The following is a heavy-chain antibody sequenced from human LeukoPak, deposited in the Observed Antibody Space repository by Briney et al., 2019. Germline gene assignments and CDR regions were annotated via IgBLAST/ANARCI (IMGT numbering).Heavy chain of an antibody. CDR1: GFTFSSYA. V-gene: IGHV3-23*01. J-gene: IGHJ4*02. Sequence: PGGSLRLSCAASGFTFSSYAMSWVRQAPGKGLEWVSAISGSGGSTYYADSVKGRFTISRDNSKNTLFLQMNSLRAEDMAVYYCAKRTDYSNYGPFDYWGQGTLVTVSS. CDR3: AKRTDYSNYGPFDY. D-gene: IGHD4-11*01. CDR2: ISGSGGST.